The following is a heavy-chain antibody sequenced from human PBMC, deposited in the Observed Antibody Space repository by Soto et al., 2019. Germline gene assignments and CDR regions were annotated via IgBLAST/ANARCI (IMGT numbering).Heavy chain of an antibody. CDR2: IYYSGST. CDR1: GGSISSYY. CDR3: ARGSVRGVPWFDP. Sequence: PSETLSLTCTVSGGSISSYYWSWIRQPPGKGLEWIGYIYYSGSTNYNPSLKSRVTISVDTSKNQFSLKLSSVTAADTAVYYCARGSVRGVPWFDPWGQGTLVTVSS. D-gene: IGHD3-10*01. V-gene: IGHV4-59*01. J-gene: IGHJ5*02.